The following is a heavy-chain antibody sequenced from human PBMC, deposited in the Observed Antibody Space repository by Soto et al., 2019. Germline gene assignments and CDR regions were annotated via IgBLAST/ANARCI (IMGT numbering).Heavy chain of an antibody. CDR1: GGSFSGYY. J-gene: IGHJ6*03. V-gene: IGHV4-34*01. CDR2: INHSGST. CDR3: ARGQRKGSSSSVVIYYYMDV. D-gene: IGHD6-6*01. Sequence: PSETLSLTCAFYGGSFSGYYWSWIRQPPGKGLEWIGEINHSGSTNYNPSLKSRVTISVDTSKNQFSLKLSSVTAADTAVYYCARGQRKGSSSSVVIYYYMDVWGKGTTVTVSS.